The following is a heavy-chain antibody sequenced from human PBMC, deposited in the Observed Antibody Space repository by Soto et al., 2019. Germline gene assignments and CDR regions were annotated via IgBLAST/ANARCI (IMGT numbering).Heavy chain of an antibody. CDR1: GYTLTELS. CDR2: FDPEDGET. D-gene: IGHD2-21*02. CDR3: ATGLCGGDCFRFDY. Sequence: QVQLVQSGAEVKKPGASVKVSCKVSGYTLTELSMHWVRQAPGEGLEWMGYFDPEDGETTYAQKFRGRVTMTEDTSTDTAYMEVSSLRSEDTAVHYCATGLCGGDCFRFDYWGQGTLVTVSS. J-gene: IGHJ4*02. V-gene: IGHV1-24*01.